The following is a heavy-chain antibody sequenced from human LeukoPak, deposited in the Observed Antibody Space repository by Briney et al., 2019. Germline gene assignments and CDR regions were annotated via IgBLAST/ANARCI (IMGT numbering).Heavy chain of an antibody. CDR2: IIPIFGTA. J-gene: IGHJ6*02. Sequence: SVKVSCKASGGTFSSYAISWVRQAPGQGLEWMGGIIPIFGTANYAQKFQGRVTITAHESTSTAYMELSSLRSEDTAVYYCARDWKRPPHTMVRGVRYYYYGMDVWGQGTTVTVSS. D-gene: IGHD3-10*01. CDR3: ARDWKRPPHTMVRGVRYYYYGMDV. V-gene: IGHV1-69*01. CDR1: GGTFSSYA.